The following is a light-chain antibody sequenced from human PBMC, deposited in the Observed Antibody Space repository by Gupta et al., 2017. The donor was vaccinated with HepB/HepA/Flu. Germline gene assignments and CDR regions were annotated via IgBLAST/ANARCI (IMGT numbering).Light chain of an antibody. V-gene: IGLV2-23*02. CDR1: SSDIGSAGL. CDR3: SAYTSTNTV. CDR2: EFT. Sequence: SALTQPPSVSGSLGQSITILRPGASSDIGSAGLVSWFQQHPGKVPALIIYEFTKRPAGVSSRFSGSQSANAASLTISGLRAEDEADYYCSAYTSTNTVFGGGTKVTVL. J-gene: IGLJ2*01.